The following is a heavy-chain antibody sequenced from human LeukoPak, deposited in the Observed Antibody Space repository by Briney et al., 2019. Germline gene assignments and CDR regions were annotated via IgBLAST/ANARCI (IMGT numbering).Heavy chain of an antibody. J-gene: IGHJ4*02. V-gene: IGHV3-7*05. CDR1: GFTFSTYW. CDR3: ARDGGTAGEFDY. Sequence: GGSLTLSCAASGFTFSTYWMTWVRQAPGKGLEWAANIKQDGSEKYYADSVMGRFSISRDNAKNSLYLQMNSLRAEDTALYYCARDGGTAGEFDYWGQGTVDPVSS. D-gene: IGHD2-15*01. CDR2: IKQDGSEK.